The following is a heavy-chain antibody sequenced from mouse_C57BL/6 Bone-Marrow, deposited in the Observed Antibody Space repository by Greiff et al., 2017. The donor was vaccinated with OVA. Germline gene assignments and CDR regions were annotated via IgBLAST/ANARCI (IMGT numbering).Heavy chain of an antibody. CDR1: GFSLTSYA. J-gene: IGHJ1*03. CDR3: AREDYYGSSYDWYFDV. V-gene: IGHV2-9-1*01. Sequence: VQLQQSGPGLVAPSQSLSITCTVSGFSLTSYAISWVRQPPGKGLEWLGVIWTGGGTNYNSALKSRLSISKDNSKSQVFLKMNSLQTDDTARYYCAREDYYGSSYDWYFDVWGTGTTVTVSS. CDR2: IWTGGGT. D-gene: IGHD1-1*01.